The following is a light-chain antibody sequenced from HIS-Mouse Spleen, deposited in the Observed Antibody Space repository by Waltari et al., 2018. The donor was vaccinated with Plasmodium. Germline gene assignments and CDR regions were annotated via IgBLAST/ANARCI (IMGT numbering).Light chain of an antibody. CDR1: SSDVGGYNY. J-gene: IGLJ2*01. CDR3: SSYAGSNNLG. Sequence: QSALTQPPSASGSPGQSVTISCTGTSSDVGGYNYVSWYQQHPGKAPKLMIYEVSKRPSGVPDRFSGSKSGNTDSLTVSGLQAEDEADYYCSSYAGSNNLGFGGGTKLTVL. V-gene: IGLV2-8*01. CDR2: EVS.